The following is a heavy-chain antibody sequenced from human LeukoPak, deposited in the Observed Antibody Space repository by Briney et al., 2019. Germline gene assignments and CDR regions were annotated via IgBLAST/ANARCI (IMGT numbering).Heavy chain of an antibody. J-gene: IGHJ4*02. CDR3: TGSTTGYYSY. CDR1: GFSFSAYA. V-gene: IGHV3-64D*06. D-gene: IGHD3-9*01. CDR2: IGPSGTST. Sequence: GRSLRLSCSASGFSFSAYAMHWVRQAPGGGLEYVSAIGPSGTSTYFADSVKGRFTISRDNSKNTVYLQMSSLRTEDTAVYFCTGSTTGYYSYWGQGTLVTVSS.